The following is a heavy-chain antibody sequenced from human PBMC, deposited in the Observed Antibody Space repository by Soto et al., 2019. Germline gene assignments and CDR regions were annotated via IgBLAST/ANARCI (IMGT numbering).Heavy chain of an antibody. Sequence: PSETLSLTCGVSGGSFSGFYWSWIRQPPGTGLEWIGEINHSGSTNYNPSLKSRVTVSVDTSKSQFSLKLSSVTAADTAIYYCARRQSYYDNSGYYSYSFDYWGQGTPVTVSS. J-gene: IGHJ4*02. CDR3: ARRQSYYDNSGYYSYSFDY. CDR2: INHSGST. CDR1: GGSFSGFY. V-gene: IGHV4-34*01. D-gene: IGHD3-22*01.